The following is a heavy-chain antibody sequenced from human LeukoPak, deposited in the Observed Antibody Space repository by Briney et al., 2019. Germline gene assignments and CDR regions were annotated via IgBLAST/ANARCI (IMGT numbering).Heavy chain of an antibody. CDR2: LIGSGIST. V-gene: IGHV3-23*01. D-gene: IGHD5-24*01. Sequence: GGSLDLSCAASGFPFISYAMSWVRQAPGKGLEWVSALIGSGISTYYADSVRGRFTISRGNSKNTRYLQMNGLRAKDTALYYCAKGTTGLSSRWLFDYWGQGTLVTVSS. CDR3: AKGTTGLSSRWLFDY. J-gene: IGHJ4*02. CDR1: GFPFISYA.